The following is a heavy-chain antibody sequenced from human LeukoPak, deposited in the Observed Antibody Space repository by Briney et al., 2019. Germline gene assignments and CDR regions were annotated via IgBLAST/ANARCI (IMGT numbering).Heavy chain of an antibody. J-gene: IGHJ6*02. V-gene: IGHV1-24*01. CDR1: GYTLTELS. Sequence: ASVKVSCKVSGYTLTELSMHWVRQAPGKGLEWMGGFDPEDGETIYAQKFQGRVTMTEDTSTDTAYTELSSLRSEDTAVYYCATVPYYYGSGSYRPPYYYYGMDVWGQGTTVTVSS. CDR3: ATVPYYYGSGSYRPPYYYYGMDV. CDR2: FDPEDGET. D-gene: IGHD3-10*01.